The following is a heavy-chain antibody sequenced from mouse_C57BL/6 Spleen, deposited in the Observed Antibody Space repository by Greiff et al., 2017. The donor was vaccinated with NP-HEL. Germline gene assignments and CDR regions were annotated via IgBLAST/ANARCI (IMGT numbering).Heavy chain of an antibody. CDR1: GFTFSDAW. J-gene: IGHJ2*01. CDR3: TSGGYYYYFDY. Sequence: EVMLVESGGGLVQPGGSMKLSCAASGFTFSDAWMDWVRQSPEKGLEWVAEIRNKANNHATYYAESVKGRFTISRDDSKSSVYLQMNSLRAEDTGIYYCTSGGYYYYFDYWGQGTTLTVSS. CDR2: IRNKANNHAT. D-gene: IGHD2-3*01. V-gene: IGHV6-6*01.